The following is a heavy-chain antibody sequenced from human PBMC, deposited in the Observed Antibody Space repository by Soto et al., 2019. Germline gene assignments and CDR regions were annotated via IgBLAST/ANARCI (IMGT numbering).Heavy chain of an antibody. CDR3: GRGRSGQIVIFY. J-gene: IGHJ4*02. D-gene: IGHD1-26*01. CDR1: GYTFTGHY. Sequence: ASVKVSCKTSGYTFTGHYIHCVRQAPQQGPEWMGEIGPESGATRYAEKFRGRVTMTMDTSTTTVYMELRNLSPDDTAVYYCGRGRSGQIVIFYWGQGTPVTVSS. V-gene: IGHV1-2*02. CDR2: IGPESGAT.